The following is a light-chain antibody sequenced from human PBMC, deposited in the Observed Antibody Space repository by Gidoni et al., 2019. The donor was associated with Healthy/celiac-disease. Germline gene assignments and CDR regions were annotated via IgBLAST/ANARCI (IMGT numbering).Light chain of an antibody. CDR1: SLRSYY. Sequence: SSELTQYPAVSVALGQIVRITCQGDSLRSYYASWYQQKPGQAPVLVIYGKNNRPSGIPDRFSGSSSGNTASLTITGAQAEDEADYYCNSRDSSGNHWVFGGGTKLTV. V-gene: IGLV3-19*01. CDR2: GKN. CDR3: NSRDSSGNHWV. J-gene: IGLJ3*02.